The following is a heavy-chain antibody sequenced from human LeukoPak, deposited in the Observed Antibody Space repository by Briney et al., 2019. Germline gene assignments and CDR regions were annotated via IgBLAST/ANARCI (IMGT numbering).Heavy chain of an antibody. CDR3: AAMTSVTTGDY. J-gene: IGHJ4*02. V-gene: IGHV3-30*02. D-gene: IGHD4-11*01. CDR2: IPYDGSDK. Sequence: GGSLRLSCAASGFTFSSYGMHWVRQAPGKGLEWVAFIPYDGSDKFYADSVKGRFTISRDNSKNTLYLQMNSLRAEDTAVYYCAAMTSVTTGDYWGQGTLVTVSS. CDR1: GFTFSSYG.